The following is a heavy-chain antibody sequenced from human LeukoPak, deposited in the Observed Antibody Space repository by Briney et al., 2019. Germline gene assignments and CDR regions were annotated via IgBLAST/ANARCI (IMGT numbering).Heavy chain of an antibody. D-gene: IGHD1-26*01. V-gene: IGHV3-23*01. CDR2: ISGSGGST. Sequence: GGSLRLSCAASGFTFSSNGMSWVRQAPGKGLEWVSAISGSGGSTYYADSVKGRFTISRDNSKNTLYLQMNSLRAEDTAVYYCAKDDGGSYYIYYYYMDVWGKGTTVTISS. J-gene: IGHJ6*03. CDR1: GFTFSSNG. CDR3: AKDDGGSYYIYYYYMDV.